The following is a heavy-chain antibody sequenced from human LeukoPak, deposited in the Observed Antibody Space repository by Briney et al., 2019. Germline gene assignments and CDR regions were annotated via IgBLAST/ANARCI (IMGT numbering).Heavy chain of an antibody. D-gene: IGHD2-15*01. CDR1: GGSISSYY. CDR3: ARDIAYCTGGTCGDYFDY. V-gene: IGHV4-4*07. Sequence: SETLSLTCTVSGGSISSYYWSWIRQPAGKGLEWIGRMYTSGSTNYNPSLKSRVTMSVDTSKNQFSLKLTSVTAADTAVYYCARDIAYCTGGTCGDYFDYWGQGTLVTVSS. CDR2: MYTSGST. J-gene: IGHJ4*02.